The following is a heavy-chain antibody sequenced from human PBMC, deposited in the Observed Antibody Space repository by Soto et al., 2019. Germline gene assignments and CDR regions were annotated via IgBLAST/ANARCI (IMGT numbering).Heavy chain of an antibody. D-gene: IGHD5-18*01. CDR1: GFPFSSYA. J-gene: IGHJ4*02. V-gene: IGHV3-23*01. Sequence: GGSLRLSCAASGFPFSSYAMSWVRQTPEKGLEWVAGISGGGNDRYYADFVQGRVTFARDNSRNILYLQMNSLRADDTAMYYCARGYNDGWDYWGQGTLVTVSS. CDR3: ARGYNDGWDY. CDR2: ISGGGNDR.